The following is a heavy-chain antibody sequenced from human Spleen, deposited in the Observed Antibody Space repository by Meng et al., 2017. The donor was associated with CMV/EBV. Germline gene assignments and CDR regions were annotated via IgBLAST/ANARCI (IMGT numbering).Heavy chain of an antibody. J-gene: IGHJ4*02. V-gene: IGHV1-18*01. CDR3: VRGNWGDY. Sequence: ASVKVSCKASGYTFTSYGISWVRQAPGQGLEWMGWISGYDGNTNYAQKLQGRVTMTRNTSISTAYMELSSLRYEDTAVYYCVRGNWGDYWGQGTLVTVSS. CDR2: ISGYDGNT. CDR1: GYTFTSYG. D-gene: IGHD7-27*01.